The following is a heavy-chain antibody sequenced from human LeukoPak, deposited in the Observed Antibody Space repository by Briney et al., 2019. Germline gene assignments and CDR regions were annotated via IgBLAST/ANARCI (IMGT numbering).Heavy chain of an antibody. CDR2: VYYSGTT. J-gene: IGHJ4*02. Sequence: SETLSLTCTVSNYSISNGYYWGWVRQSPGKGLEWIGSVYYSGTTYDNPSLKSRVTISVDTSNNQFSLKLSSVTAADTAVHYCARVGLEYYYDSSGYYRDWGQGTLVTVSS. D-gene: IGHD3-22*01. CDR3: ARVGLEYYYDSSGYYRD. CDR1: NYSISNGYY. V-gene: IGHV4-38-2*02.